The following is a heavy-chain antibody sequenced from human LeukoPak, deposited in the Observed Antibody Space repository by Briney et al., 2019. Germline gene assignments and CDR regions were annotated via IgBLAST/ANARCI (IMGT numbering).Heavy chain of an antibody. CDR2: IYYSGST. V-gene: IGHV4-39*01. J-gene: IGHJ4*02. Sequence: SETLSLTCTVSGGSISSSSYYWGWIRQPPGKGLEWSGSIYYSGSTYYNPSLKSRVTISVDTSKNQFSLKLSSVTAADTAVYYCARHSGRVVVINLFDYWGQGTLVTVSS. D-gene: IGHD3-22*01. CDR1: GGSISSSSYY. CDR3: ARHSGRVVVINLFDY.